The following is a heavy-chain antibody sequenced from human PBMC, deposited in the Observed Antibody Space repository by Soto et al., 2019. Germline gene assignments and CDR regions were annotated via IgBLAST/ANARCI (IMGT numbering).Heavy chain of an antibody. V-gene: IGHV4-30-4*01. J-gene: IGHJ6*02. CDR2: IHYSGST. CDR1: GGSISSGDYY. CDR3: ARMAGGGIRRALVYYYYYGMDV. Sequence: SETLSLTCTVSGGSISSGDYYWSWIRQPPGKGLEWIGYIHYSGSTYYNPSLKSRVTISVDTSKNQFSLKLSSVTAADTAVYYCARMAGGGIRRALVYYYYYGMDVWGQGTTVTVSS. D-gene: IGHD3-3*02.